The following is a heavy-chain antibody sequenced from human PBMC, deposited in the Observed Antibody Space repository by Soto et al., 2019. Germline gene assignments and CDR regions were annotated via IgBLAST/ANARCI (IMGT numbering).Heavy chain of an antibody. V-gene: IGHV3-21*01. CDR1: GFTVSSNY. Sequence: PGGSLRLSCAASGFTVSSNYMGWVRQAPGKGLEWVSSISSTTNYIYYADSMKGRFTVSRDNAKNSVYLEMNSLSAEDTALYYCARESEDLTSNFDYWGQGTLVTVSS. CDR2: ISSTTNYI. CDR3: ARESEDLTSNFDY. J-gene: IGHJ4*02.